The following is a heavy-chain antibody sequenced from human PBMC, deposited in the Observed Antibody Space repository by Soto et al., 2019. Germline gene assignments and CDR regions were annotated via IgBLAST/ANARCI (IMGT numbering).Heavy chain of an antibody. D-gene: IGHD2-15*01. CDR2: IYTSGST. V-gene: IGHV4-4*07. J-gene: IGHJ5*02. Sequence: SETLSLTCTVSGGSISSYYWSWIRQPAGKGLEWIGRIYTSGSTNYNPSLKSRVTMSVDTSKNQFSLKLSSVTAADTAVYYCARDRGYCSGGSCPYNWFDPWGQGTLVNVS. CDR3: ARDRGYCSGGSCPYNWFDP. CDR1: GGSISSYY.